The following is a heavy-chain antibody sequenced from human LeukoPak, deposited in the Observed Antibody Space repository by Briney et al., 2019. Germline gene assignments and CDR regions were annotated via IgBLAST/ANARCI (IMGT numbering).Heavy chain of an antibody. V-gene: IGHV3-53*01. D-gene: IGHD2-2*01. CDR3: ASGLVGYCSSTSCLLDAFDI. CDR1: GFTVSSNY. Sequence: GGSLRLSCAASGFTVSSNYMSWVRQAPGKGLEWVSVIYSGGSTYYADSVKGRFTISRDNSKNTLYLQMNSLRAEDTAVYYCASGLVGYCSSTSCLLDAFDIWGQGTMVTVSS. CDR2: IYSGGST. J-gene: IGHJ3*02.